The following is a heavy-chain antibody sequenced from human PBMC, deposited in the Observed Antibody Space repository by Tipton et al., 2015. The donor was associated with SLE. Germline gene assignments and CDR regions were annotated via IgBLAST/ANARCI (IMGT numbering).Heavy chain of an antibody. V-gene: IGHV1-18*01. J-gene: IGHJ6*02. CDR2: ISAYNGNT. CDR1: GYTFTSYG. D-gene: IGHD3-10*01. CDR3: ARSYYYGSGTGGMAV. Sequence: QSGPEVKKPGASVKVSCKASGYTFTSYGISWVRQAPGQGLEWMGWISAYNGNTNYAQKLQGRVTITTDESTSTAYMELSSLRSEDTAVYYCARSYYYGSGTGGMAVWGQGTTVPVSS.